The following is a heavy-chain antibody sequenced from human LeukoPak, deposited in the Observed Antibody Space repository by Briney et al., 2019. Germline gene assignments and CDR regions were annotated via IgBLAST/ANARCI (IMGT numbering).Heavy chain of an antibody. CDR1: RFTFSNFA. Sequence: GGSLRLSCAASRFTFSNFAMSWVRQAPGKGLEWVSAISGSGGSTYYADSVKGRFTISRDNSKNALFLQMNSLRAEDTAVYYCARDYDSSGYYYGLDYWGQGTLVTVSS. V-gene: IGHV3-23*01. D-gene: IGHD3-22*01. CDR3: ARDYDSSGYYYGLDY. J-gene: IGHJ4*02. CDR2: ISGSGGST.